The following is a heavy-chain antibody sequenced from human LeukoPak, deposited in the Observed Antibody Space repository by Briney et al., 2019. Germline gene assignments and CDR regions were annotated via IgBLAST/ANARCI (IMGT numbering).Heavy chain of an antibody. J-gene: IGHJ4*02. V-gene: IGHV3-23*01. Sequence: PGGSLRLSCAASGFTFSSYAMSWVRQAPGKGLEWVSAISGSGGSTYYADSVKGRFTISRDNSKDTLYLQMNSPRAEDTAVYYCAKAGKLWFREWAVDYWGQGTLVTVSS. CDR1: GFTFSSYA. CDR2: ISGSGGST. D-gene: IGHD3-10*01. CDR3: AKAGKLWFREWAVDY.